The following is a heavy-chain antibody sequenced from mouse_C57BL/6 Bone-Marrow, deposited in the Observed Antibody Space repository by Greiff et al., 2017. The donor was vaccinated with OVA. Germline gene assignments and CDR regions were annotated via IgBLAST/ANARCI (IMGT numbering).Heavy chain of an antibody. V-gene: IGHV1-64*01. Sequence: VQLQQPGAELVKPGASVKLSCKASGYTYTSYWMHWVKQRPGQGLEWIGMIHPNSGSTNYNEKFKSKAPLTVDKSSSTAYMQLSSLTSEDSAVYYCARPLRQLRLPFAYWGQGTLVTVSA. J-gene: IGHJ3*01. CDR1: GYTYTSYW. CDR3: ARPLRQLRLPFAY. CDR2: IHPNSGST. D-gene: IGHD3-2*02.